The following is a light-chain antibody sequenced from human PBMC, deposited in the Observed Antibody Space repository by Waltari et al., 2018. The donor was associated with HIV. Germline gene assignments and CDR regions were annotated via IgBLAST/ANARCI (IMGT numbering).Light chain of an antibody. CDR1: EDIREN. CDR2: GAS. Sequence: DTQMIQSPSSLSASVGDRVTITCQANEDIRENLNWYQQKPGKAPNLLIYGASNLKTGVPSRFSGSGSGRNFIFAISSLQPEDIGTYYCQHYNNLPRTFGQGTKVEIQ. J-gene: IGKJ1*01. V-gene: IGKV1-33*01. CDR3: QHYNNLPRT.